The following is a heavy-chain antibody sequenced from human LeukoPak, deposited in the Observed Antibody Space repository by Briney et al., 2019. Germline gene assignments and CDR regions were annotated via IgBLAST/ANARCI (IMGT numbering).Heavy chain of an antibody. CDR1: GFTFSSYT. CDR3: AKDRSGGGSGYYYGMDV. Sequence: GGSLRLSCAASGFTFSSYTMHWVRQAPGKGLEWVSLISWDGGSTYYADSVKGRFTISRDNSKNSLYLQMNSLRTEDTALYYCAKDRSGGGSGYYYGMDVWGQGTTVTVSS. V-gene: IGHV3-43*01. J-gene: IGHJ6*02. D-gene: IGHD3-10*01. CDR2: ISWDGGST.